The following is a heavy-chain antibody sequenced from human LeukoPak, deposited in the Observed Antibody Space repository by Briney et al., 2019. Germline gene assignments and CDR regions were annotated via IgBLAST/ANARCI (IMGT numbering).Heavy chain of an antibody. CDR1: GFAFSSYS. V-gene: IGHV3-21*01. Sequence: GGSLRLSCAASGFAFSSYSMNWVRQAPGKGLEWVSSISSSSSYIYYADAVKGRSTISRDNAKNSLYLQMNRLRAEDTAVYYCARDRLDYYYYGMDVWGQGTTVTVSS. CDR3: ARDRLDYYYYGMDV. J-gene: IGHJ6*02. D-gene: IGHD3-22*01. CDR2: ISSSSSYI.